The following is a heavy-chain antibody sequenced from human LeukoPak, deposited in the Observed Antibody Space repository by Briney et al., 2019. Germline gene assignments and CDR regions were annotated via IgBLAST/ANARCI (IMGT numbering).Heavy chain of an antibody. CDR1: AGSISFYY. D-gene: IGHD4-11*01. CDR2: IYYSGST. CDR3: ARASVTYYYYYYMDV. V-gene: IGHV4-59*01. J-gene: IGHJ6*03. Sequence: SETLSLTCSVSAGSISFYYWTWIRQPPGKGLEWIGYIYYSGSTHYNPSLKSRVNISVDTSKNQFSLKLSSVTAADAAVYYCARASVTYYYYYYMDVWGKGTTVTVSS.